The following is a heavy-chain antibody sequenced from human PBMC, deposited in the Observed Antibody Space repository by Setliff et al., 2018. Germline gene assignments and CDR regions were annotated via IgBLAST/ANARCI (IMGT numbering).Heavy chain of an antibody. D-gene: IGHD3-3*01. CDR3: ARIGHFDFWRGFGVGAFDL. J-gene: IGHJ3*01. CDR1: GGSFSGYY. V-gene: IGHV4-34*01. CDR2: IYYSGST. Sequence: PSETLSLTCAVYGGSFSGYYWSWIRQPPGKGLEWIGSIYYSGSTYYNPSLKSRVTISVDTSKNQFSLKLSSVTAADTALYYCARIGHFDFWRGFGVGAFDLWGHGSVVTVSS.